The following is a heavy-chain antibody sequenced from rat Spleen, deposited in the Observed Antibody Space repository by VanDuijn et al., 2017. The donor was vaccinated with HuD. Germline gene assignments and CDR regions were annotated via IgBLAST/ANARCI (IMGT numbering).Heavy chain of an antibody. CDR1: GFSLTSDG. Sequence: VQLKETGPGLVQPTQTLSLTCTVSGFSLTSDGVHWIRQPPGKGLEWMGIIYHDGGTDYNSAIKSRLSISRDTSKSQVFLKINSLQTDDTAMYYCARGSYDGSHYYNWFAYWGQGTLVTVSS. D-gene: IGHD1-12*02. CDR3: ARGSYDGSHYYNWFAY. CDR2: IYHDGGT. J-gene: IGHJ3*01. V-gene: IGHV2-17*01.